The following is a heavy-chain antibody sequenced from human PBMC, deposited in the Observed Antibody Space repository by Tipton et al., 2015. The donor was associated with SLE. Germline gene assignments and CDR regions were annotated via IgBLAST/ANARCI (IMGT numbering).Heavy chain of an antibody. V-gene: IGHV3-23*01. D-gene: IGHD3-22*01. Sequence: GSLRLSCAASGFTFSSYEMNWVRQAPGKGLEWVSAISGSGGSTYYADSVKGRFTISRDNSKNTLYLQMNSLRAEDTAVYYCAREDFAGYYYDSSGYNYWGQGTLVTVSS. J-gene: IGHJ4*02. CDR1: GFTFSSYE. CDR3: AREDFAGYYYDSSGYNY. CDR2: ISGSGGST.